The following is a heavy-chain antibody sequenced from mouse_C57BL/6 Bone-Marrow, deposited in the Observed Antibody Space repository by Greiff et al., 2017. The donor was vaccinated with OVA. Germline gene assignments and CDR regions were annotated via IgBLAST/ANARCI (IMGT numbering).Heavy chain of an antibody. J-gene: IGHJ2*01. CDR3: TMVGYFDY. CDR1: GYTFTSYW. V-gene: IGHV1-5*01. CDR2: IYPGNSDT. Sequence: VHVKQSGTVLARPGASVKMSCKTSGYTFTSYWMHWVKQRPGQGLEWIGAIYPGNSDTSYNQKFKGKATLTAVTSASTAYMELSSLTNEDSAVYYCTMVGYFDYWGQGTTLTVSS. D-gene: IGHD1-1*02.